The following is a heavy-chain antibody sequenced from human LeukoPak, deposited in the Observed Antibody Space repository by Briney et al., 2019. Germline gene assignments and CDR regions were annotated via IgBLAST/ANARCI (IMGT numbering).Heavy chain of an antibody. CDR1: GGSFSGYY. D-gene: IGHD2-15*01. CDR2: INHSGST. V-gene: IGHV4-34*01. CDR3: RIVVVVAATISGPDDY. Sequence: SETLSLTCAVYGGSFSGYYWSWIRQPLGKGLEWIGEINHSGSTNYNPSLKSRVTISVDTSKNQFSLKLSSVTAADTAVYYCRIVVVVAATISGPDDYWGQGTLVTVSS. J-gene: IGHJ4*02.